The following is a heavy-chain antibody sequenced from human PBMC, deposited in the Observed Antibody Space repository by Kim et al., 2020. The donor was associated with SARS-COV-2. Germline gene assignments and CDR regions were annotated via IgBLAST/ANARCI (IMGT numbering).Heavy chain of an antibody. J-gene: IGHJ4*02. Sequence: SETLSLTCTVSGGSISSYYWSWIRQPPGKGLEWIGYIYYSGSTNYNPSLKSRVTISVDTSKNQFSLKLSSVTAADTAVYYCARVNVLRFLEWLVDYWGQGTLVTVSS. D-gene: IGHD3-3*01. CDR3: ARVNVLRFLEWLVDY. CDR2: IYYSGST. V-gene: IGHV4-59*13. CDR1: GGSISSYY.